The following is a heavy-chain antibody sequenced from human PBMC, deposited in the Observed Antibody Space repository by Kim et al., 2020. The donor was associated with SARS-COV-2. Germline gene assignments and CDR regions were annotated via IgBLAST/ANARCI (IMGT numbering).Heavy chain of an antibody. Sequence: SETLSLTCAVYGGSFSGYYWSWIRQPPGKGLEWIGEINHSGSTNYNPSLKSRVTISVDTSKNQFSLKLSSVTAADTAVYYCAREPRRYFDSRGLNWFDPWGQGTLVTVSS. V-gene: IGHV4-34*01. J-gene: IGHJ5*02. D-gene: IGHD3-9*01. CDR2: INHSGST. CDR3: AREPRRYFDSRGLNWFDP. CDR1: GGSFSGYY.